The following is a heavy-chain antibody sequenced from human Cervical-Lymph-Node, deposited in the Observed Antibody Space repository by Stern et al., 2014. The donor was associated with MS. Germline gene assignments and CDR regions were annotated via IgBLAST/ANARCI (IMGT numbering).Heavy chain of an antibody. Sequence: MQLVESGPGLVKPSETLSLTCTVSGGSISSSTYYWAWIRQPPGKGLEWIGNIFYSGLTYYNPSLKSRVTISVDMSKNQFSLKLSSVTAADTAIYYCARHDSVPRPSQLYSARDRGPGYFDYWGQGTLVTVSS. CDR2: IFYSGLT. D-gene: IGHD1-26*01. J-gene: IGHJ4*02. CDR1: GGSISSSTYY. CDR3: ARHDSVPRPSQLYSARDRGPGYFDY. V-gene: IGHV4-39*01.